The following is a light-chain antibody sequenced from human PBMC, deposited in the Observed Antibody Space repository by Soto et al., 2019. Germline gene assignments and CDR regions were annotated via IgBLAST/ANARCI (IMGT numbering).Light chain of an antibody. CDR3: QQRSNWPLT. CDR2: DVS. CDR1: QSVSTY. Sequence: EIVLTQSPATLSLSPGERGTLSCRASQSVSTYLAWYQQKPGQAPRLLIYDVSNRATGIPARFSGSGSGTDFTLTISSLEPEDFAVYYCQQRSNWPLTFGGGTKVDI. V-gene: IGKV3-11*01. J-gene: IGKJ4*01.